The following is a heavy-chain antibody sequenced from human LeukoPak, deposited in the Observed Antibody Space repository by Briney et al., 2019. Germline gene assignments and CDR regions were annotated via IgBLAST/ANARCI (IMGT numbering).Heavy chain of an antibody. CDR1: GFTVSSNY. CDR3: ARDSRPYCSSTSCYASYGMDV. J-gene: IGHJ6*02. V-gene: IGHV3-53*01. Sequence: GGSLRLSCAASGFTVSSNYMSWVRQAPGKGLEWVSVIYSGGSTYYADSVKGRFTISRDNSKTTLYLQMNSLRAEDTAVYYCARDSRPYCSSTSCYASYGMDVWGQGTTVTVYS. CDR2: IYSGGST. D-gene: IGHD2-2*01.